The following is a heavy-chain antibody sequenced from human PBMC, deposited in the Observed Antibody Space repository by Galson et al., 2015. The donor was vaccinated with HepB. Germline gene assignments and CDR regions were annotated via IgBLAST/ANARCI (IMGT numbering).Heavy chain of an antibody. V-gene: IGHV1-69*13. D-gene: IGHD1-26*01. CDR1: RYTFTKYF. CDR3: ARGVAVGPPDY. J-gene: IGHJ4*02. CDR2: IIPIFGTA. Sequence: SVKVSCKASRYTFTKYFTQWVRQAPGQGLEWMGGIIPIFGTANYAQKFQGRVTITADESTSTAYMELSSLRSEDTAVYYCARGVAVGPPDYWGQGTLVTVSS.